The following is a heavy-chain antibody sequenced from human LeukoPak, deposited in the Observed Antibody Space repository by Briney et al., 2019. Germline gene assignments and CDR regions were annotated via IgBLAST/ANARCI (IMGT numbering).Heavy chain of an antibody. CDR1: GFTFSSYS. CDR2: MSNSGENT. D-gene: IGHD4-17*01. J-gene: IGHJ4*02. Sequence: WGSLRLSCAASGFTFSSYSMQWVGQTPGKGLEWVGIMSNSGENTFYGEAVKGRFTISRDNSQNTLYLQMNSLRPEDTAVYYCAKGGASVTRYVDYWGQGTLVTVSS. CDR3: AKGGASVTRYVDY. V-gene: IGHV3-30*18.